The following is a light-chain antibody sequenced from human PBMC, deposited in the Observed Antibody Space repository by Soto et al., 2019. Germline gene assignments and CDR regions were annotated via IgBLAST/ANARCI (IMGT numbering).Light chain of an antibody. Sequence: QTVVTQEPSLTVSPGGTVTLTCGSSTGAVTSGHYPYWFQQKSGQAPRALIYDTSNKHSWTPARFSGSLLGGKAALTLSGAQPEDEAEYYCLLSFSGTHVVFGGGTKFTVL. CDR2: DTS. CDR3: LLSFSGTHVV. V-gene: IGLV7-46*01. J-gene: IGLJ2*01. CDR1: TGAVTSGHY.